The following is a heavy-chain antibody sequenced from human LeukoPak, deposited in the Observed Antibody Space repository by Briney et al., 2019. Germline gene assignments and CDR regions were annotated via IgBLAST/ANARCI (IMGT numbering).Heavy chain of an antibody. V-gene: IGHV3-7*01. CDR3: ARISRGPTAMVSVFYYYYMDV. D-gene: IGHD5-18*01. CDR2: IKQDGSEK. Sequence: PGGSLRLSCAASGFTFSSYAMHWVRQAPGKGLEWVANIKQDGSEKYYVDSVKGRFTISRDNAKNSLYLQMNSLRAEDTAVYYCARISRGPTAMVSVFYYYYMDVWGKGTTVTISS. J-gene: IGHJ6*03. CDR1: GFTFSSYA.